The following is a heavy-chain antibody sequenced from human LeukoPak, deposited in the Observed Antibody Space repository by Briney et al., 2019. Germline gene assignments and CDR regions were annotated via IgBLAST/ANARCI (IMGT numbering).Heavy chain of an antibody. Sequence: PGGSLRLSCAAAGFSVSNNYMNWVRQAPGKGLQWVAVIYTSGTTNSSDSVKARFTVSRDTSKNTVFLQMNGLRLEDTAVYYCAKDMGIDPWGQGTLVTVFS. CDR2: IYTSGTT. CDR1: GFSVSNNY. V-gene: IGHV3-53*01. J-gene: IGHJ5*02. CDR3: AKDMGIDP. D-gene: IGHD2-15*01.